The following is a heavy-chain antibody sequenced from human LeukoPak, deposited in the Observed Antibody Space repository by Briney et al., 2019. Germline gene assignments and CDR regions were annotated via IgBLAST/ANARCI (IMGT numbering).Heavy chain of an antibody. CDR3: ARAGPSFGVVIPYYFDY. CDR2: IIPILGIA. Sequence: ASVKVSCKASGGTFSSYAISWVRQAPGQGLEWMGRIIPILGIANYAQKFQGRVTITADESTSTAYMELSSLRSEDTAVYYCARAGPSFGVVIPYYFDYWGQGTLVTVSS. CDR1: GGTFSSYA. V-gene: IGHV1-69*04. D-gene: IGHD3-3*01. J-gene: IGHJ4*02.